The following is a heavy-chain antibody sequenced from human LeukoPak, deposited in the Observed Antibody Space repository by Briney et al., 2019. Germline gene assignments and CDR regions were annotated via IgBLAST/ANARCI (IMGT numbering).Heavy chain of an antibody. V-gene: IGHV3-23*01. Sequence: PGGSLRLSCAASGFTFSSYAMSWVRQAPGKGLEWVSGISGSGGSTYYADSVKGRFTISRDNSKNTLYRQMNSLRAVDTAVYYCAKDRGPIRHLGGQGTVVSVSS. CDR3: AKDRGPIRHL. D-gene: IGHD3-10*01. CDR2: ISGSGGST. J-gene: IGHJ4*02. CDR1: GFTFSSYA.